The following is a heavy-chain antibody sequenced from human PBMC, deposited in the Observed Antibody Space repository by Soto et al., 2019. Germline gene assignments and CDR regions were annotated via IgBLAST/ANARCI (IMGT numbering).Heavy chain of an antibody. CDR3: AKDRRSGGSCLGGDCFGGY. CDR1: GFTFSSYA. CDR2: ISGSGGST. J-gene: IGHJ4*02. D-gene: IGHD2-15*01. Sequence: EVQLLESGGGLVQPGGSLRLSCAASGFTFSSYAMSWVRQAPGKGLEWVSAISGSGGSTYYADSVKGRFTISRDNSMNTLYLQMNSLRAEDTAVYYCAKDRRSGGSCLGGDCFGGYWGQGTLVTVSS. V-gene: IGHV3-23*01.